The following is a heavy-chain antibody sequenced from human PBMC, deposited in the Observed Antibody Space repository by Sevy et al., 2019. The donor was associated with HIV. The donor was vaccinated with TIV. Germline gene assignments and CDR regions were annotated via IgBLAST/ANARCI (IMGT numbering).Heavy chain of an antibody. CDR1: GGPISSYY. V-gene: IGHV4-59*01. Sequence: SETLSLTCTVSGGPISSYYWSWIRQPPGKGLEWIGYIYYSGSTNYNPSLKSRVTISVDTSKNQFSLKLSSVTAADTAVYYCASLLTSFDYWGQGTLVTVSS. D-gene: IGHD2-21*01. J-gene: IGHJ4*02. CDR3: ASLLTSFDY. CDR2: IYYSGST.